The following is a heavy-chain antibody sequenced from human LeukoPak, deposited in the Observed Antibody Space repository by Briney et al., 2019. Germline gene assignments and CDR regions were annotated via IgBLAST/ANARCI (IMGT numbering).Heavy chain of an antibody. Sequence: GGSLRLSCAASGFTFSGSAMHWVRQASGKGLERVGRIRSKANSYATAYAASVKGRFTISRDDSKNTAYLQMNSLKTEDTAVYYCTRQAVAGTFDYWGQGTLVTVSS. CDR2: IRSKANSYAT. CDR1: GFTFSGSA. J-gene: IGHJ4*02. V-gene: IGHV3-73*01. D-gene: IGHD6-19*01. CDR3: TRQAVAGTFDY.